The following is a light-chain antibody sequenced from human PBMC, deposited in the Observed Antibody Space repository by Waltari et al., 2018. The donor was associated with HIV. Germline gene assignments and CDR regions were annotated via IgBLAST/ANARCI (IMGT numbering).Light chain of an antibody. J-gene: IGLJ2*01. CDR1: DSDFGLYNF. CDR3: ASFTGDNTVI. V-gene: IGLV2-14*03. CDR2: DVD. Sequence: AVTQPASVSGLPGQSTTISCPGDDSDFGLYNFVSLYQQHSRQPPRLILYDVDSRASGVSDRFSGSMSGNTASLTISGLRAEDEGHYYCASFTGDNTVIFGGGTEVTVL.